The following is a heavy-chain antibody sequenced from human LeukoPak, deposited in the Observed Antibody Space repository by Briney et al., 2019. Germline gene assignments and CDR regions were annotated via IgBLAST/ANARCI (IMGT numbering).Heavy chain of an antibody. D-gene: IGHD7-27*01. J-gene: IGHJ3*02. CDR1: GGSFNGYY. V-gene: IGHV4-34*01. CDR2: VNHSGRA. Sequence: PSETLSLTCAVYGGSFNGYYWSWIRQPPGKGLEWIGEVNHSGRANCNPSLKSRATITADTSKNQSSLKVTSVTAADTATYYCARHLTGERAFDIWGQGTLVTVSS. CDR3: ARHLTGERAFDI.